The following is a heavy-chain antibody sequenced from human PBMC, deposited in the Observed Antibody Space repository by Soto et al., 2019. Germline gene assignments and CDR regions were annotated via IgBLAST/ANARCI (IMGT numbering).Heavy chain of an antibody. D-gene: IGHD2-21*02. CDR2: VSPENSNA. CDR1: GYTFTDYD. Sequence: QVQVVQSRAEVKKPGASVKVSCKTSGYTFTDYDINWVRQAPGQGLEYMGWVSPENSNAGYAQQFRGRVSMTTHTIISTAYLELTDLRYEDTAVYYCEVTTGYWGQGTMVTVSS. CDR3: EVTTGY. J-gene: IGHJ4*02. V-gene: IGHV1-8*01.